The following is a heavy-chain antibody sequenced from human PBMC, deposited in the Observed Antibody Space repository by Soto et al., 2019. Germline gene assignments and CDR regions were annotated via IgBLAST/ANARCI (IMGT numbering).Heavy chain of an antibody. V-gene: IGHV4-59*01. CDR1: GGSISSNY. J-gene: IGHJ4*02. D-gene: IGHD2-21*01. CDR2: IYYSGST. CDR3: ARDSRPYCGGECYPDH. Sequence: SETLSLTCTVSGGSISSNYWTWIRQPPGKGLEWIGSIYYSGSTNYNPSLKSRVTISVDTSKNQFSLKLSSVTAADTAVYYCARDSRPYCGGECYPDHWGQGTLVTVSS.